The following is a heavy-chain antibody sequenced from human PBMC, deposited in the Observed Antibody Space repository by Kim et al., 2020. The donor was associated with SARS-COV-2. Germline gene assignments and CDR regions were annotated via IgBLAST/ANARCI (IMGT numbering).Heavy chain of an antibody. J-gene: IGHJ4*02. Sequence: GGSLRLSCAASGFTFSNAWMSWVRQAPGKGLEWVGRIKSKTDGGTTDYAAPVKGRFTISRDDSKNTLYLQMNSLKTEDTAVYYWTTEPSTTYYDILTGFYMLDYWGQGTLVTVSS. CDR2: IKSKTDGGTT. CDR1: GFTFSNAW. CDR3: TTEPSTTYYDILTGFYMLDY. D-gene: IGHD3-9*01. V-gene: IGHV3-15*01.